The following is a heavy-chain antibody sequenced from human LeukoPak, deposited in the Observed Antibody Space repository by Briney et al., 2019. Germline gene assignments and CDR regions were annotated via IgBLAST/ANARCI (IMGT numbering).Heavy chain of an antibody. D-gene: IGHD1-26*01. Sequence: PSETLSLTCTVSGGSISSSSYYWGWIRQPQGKGLEWIWSIYSSRPTYYHPSLKSRVTISVDTSKNQFSLKLSSVTAADTAVYYCARHWNRGSRDYWGQGTLVTVSS. CDR3: ARHWNRGSRDY. CDR1: GGSISSSSYY. J-gene: IGHJ4*02. CDR2: IYSSRPT. V-gene: IGHV4-39*01.